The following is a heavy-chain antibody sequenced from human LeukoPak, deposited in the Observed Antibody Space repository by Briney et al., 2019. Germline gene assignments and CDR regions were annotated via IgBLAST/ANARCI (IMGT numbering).Heavy chain of an antibody. V-gene: IGHV1-3*01. CDR3: ARAYDSGCNY. D-gene: IGHD6-19*01. CDR2: INAANGNT. J-gene: IGHJ4*02. CDR1: GYTFTSYA. Sequence: ASVKVSCKASGYTFTSYAIHWVRQAPGQRLEWMGLINAANGNTRYSLTFQDRVTITRDTSASTAYMELSSLRSEDTAVYYCARAYDSGCNYWGQGTLDTVSS.